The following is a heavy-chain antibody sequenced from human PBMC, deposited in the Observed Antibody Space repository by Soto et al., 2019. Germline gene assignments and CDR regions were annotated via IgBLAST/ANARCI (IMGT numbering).Heavy chain of an antibody. Sequence: VQLVHSGAEVKKPGSSVKVSCKASGGTFSSYTISWVRQSPGHGLEWMGRIIPILGIANYAQKFQGRVTIPADKSTSTAYMELSSMISEDTAVYYCARDGLYCSGGSCYSALDYWGQGTLVTVSS. J-gene: IGHJ4*02. CDR2: IIPILGIA. CDR3: ARDGLYCSGGSCYSALDY. V-gene: IGHV1-69*04. D-gene: IGHD2-15*01. CDR1: GGTFSSYT.